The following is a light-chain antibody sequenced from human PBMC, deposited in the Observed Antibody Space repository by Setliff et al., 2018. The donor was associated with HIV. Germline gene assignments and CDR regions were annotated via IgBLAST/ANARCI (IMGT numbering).Light chain of an antibody. CDR1: SGDVGRYNL. V-gene: IGLV2-14*02. CDR2: QAS. Sequence: QSALTQPASVSGSPGQSITISCTGTSGDVGRYNLVSWYQQQPGKPPKLMIYQASKRPSGVSNRFSGSKSGNTASLTISGLQAEDEADYYCNSYTTSGTRVFGTGTKVTVL. J-gene: IGLJ1*01. CDR3: NSYTTSGTRV.